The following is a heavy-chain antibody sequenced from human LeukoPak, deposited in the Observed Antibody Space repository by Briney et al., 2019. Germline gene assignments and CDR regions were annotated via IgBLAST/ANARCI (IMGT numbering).Heavy chain of an antibody. Sequence: GGSLRLSCAASGFTFGYSGIHWVRQAPGKGLEWVATISYDGSNKYYADSVKGRFTISRDNSKNTLYLQMSSLRAEDTAVYYCAKSSCRGDCYSDYWGQGTLVTVSP. CDR2: ISYDGSNK. CDR3: AKSSCRGDCYSDY. V-gene: IGHV3-30*18. D-gene: IGHD2-21*02. CDR1: GFTFGYSG. J-gene: IGHJ4*02.